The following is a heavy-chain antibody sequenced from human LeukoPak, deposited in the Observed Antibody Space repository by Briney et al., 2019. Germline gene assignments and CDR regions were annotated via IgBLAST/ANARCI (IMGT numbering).Heavy chain of an antibody. J-gene: IGHJ1*01. D-gene: IGHD1-26*01. CDR2: ISSSSSHM. Sequence: GGSLRLSCAASGFTFNSYSIYWARQAPGKGLEWVSSISSSSSHMFYADSVKGRFSISRDNANNALYLQMNGLRAEDTAVYYCVRDSGSSYGYYFLHWGQGTLVTVSS. V-gene: IGHV3-21*01. CDR3: VRDSGSSYGYYFLH. CDR1: GFTFNSYS.